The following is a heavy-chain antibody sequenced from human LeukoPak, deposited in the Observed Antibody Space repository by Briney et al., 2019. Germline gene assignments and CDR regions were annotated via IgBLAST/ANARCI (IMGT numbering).Heavy chain of an antibody. CDR1: GGSISSYY. CDR2: IYYSGST. V-gene: IGHV4-59*01. CDR3: ARVMYGEYVFDI. Sequence: SETLSPTCTVSGGSISSYYWSWIRQPPGKGLEWIGYIYYSGSTNYNPSLKCRVTISVDTSKNQFSLKLSSVTAADTAVYYCARVMYGEYVFDIWGQGTMVTVSS. D-gene: IGHD2-8*01. J-gene: IGHJ3*02.